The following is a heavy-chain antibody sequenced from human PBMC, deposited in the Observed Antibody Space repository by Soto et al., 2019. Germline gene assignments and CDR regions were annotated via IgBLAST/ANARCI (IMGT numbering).Heavy chain of an antibody. J-gene: IGHJ4*02. Sequence: QVQLVQSGAEVKKPGASVKVSCKASGYTFTSYGISWVRQAPGQGLEWMGWISAYNGKTNYAQKLQDRVTMTTDTSTSTGDIELRSLRSDGTTVYYCARGLWTVAGWGDFDYWGQGTLVTVSS. V-gene: IGHV1-18*04. CDR3: ARGLWTVAGWGDFDY. CDR1: GYTFTSYG. CDR2: ISAYNGKT. D-gene: IGHD6-19*01.